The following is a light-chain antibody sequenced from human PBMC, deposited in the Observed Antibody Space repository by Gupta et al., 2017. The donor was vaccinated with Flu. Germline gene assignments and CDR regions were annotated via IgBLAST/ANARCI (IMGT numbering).Light chain of an antibody. CDR2: GAI. Sequence: TLSLSPGDRATLSCRASQSVDSSYLAWYQQKPGQAPRLLIYGAITRATGIPDRFSGSGSGTDFTLTISRLEPEDFAVYLCQQYDSPPRTFGQGTKLEIK. CDR3: QQYDSPPRT. J-gene: IGKJ2*01. CDR1: QSVDSSY. V-gene: IGKV3-20*01.